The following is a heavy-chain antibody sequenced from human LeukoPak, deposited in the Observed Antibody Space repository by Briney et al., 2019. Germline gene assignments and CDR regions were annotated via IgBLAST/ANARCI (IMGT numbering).Heavy chain of an antibody. D-gene: IGHD2-15*01. J-gene: IGHJ4*02. Sequence: PSETLSLTCTVSGGSMSSGTYYWGWIRQPPGKGMQWIGRMYYSGSTHYNPYLKSRVTIAVDMPKNQFSLKLRSVTAADTAVYYCARHLMDVVAVPATHSAFDYWGQGTLVSVSS. CDR2: MYYSGST. CDR3: ARHLMDVVAVPATHSAFDY. CDR1: GGSMSSGTYY. V-gene: IGHV4-39*01.